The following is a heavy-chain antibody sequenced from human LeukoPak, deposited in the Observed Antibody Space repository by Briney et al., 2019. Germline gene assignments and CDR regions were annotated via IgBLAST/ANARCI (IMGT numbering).Heavy chain of an antibody. J-gene: IGHJ4*02. V-gene: IGHV4-59*01. CDR2: IYYSGST. D-gene: IGHD6-13*01. CDR3: ASSIAAAGNFDY. Sequence: SETLSLTCTVSGGSISSYYWSWIRQPPGKGLEWNGYIYYSGSTNYNPSLKSRVTISVDTSKNQFSLKLSSVTAADTAVYYCASSIAAAGNFDYWGQGTLVTVSS. CDR1: GGSISSYY.